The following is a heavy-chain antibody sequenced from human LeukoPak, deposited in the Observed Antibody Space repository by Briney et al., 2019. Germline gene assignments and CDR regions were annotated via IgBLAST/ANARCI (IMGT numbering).Heavy chain of an antibody. V-gene: IGHV1-8*03. CDR2: MNPNSGNT. CDR1: GNTFTNYD. J-gene: IGHJ6*03. Sequence: ASVKVSCKASGNTFTNYDVNWVRQXTGQGLEWMGWMNPNSGNTGYAQKFQGRVTITRNTSINTAYMELSSLRSEDTAVYYCARVGYSGYDLDYYYYMDVWGKGTTVTVSS. CDR3: ARVGYSGYDLDYYYYMDV. D-gene: IGHD5-12*01.